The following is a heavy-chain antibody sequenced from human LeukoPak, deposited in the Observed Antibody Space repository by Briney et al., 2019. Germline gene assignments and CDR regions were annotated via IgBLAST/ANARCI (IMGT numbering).Heavy chain of an antibody. CDR2: INPNSGGT. J-gene: IGHJ3*02. CDR1: GYTFTGYY. Sequence: GASVKVSCKASGYTFTGYYMHWVRQAPGQGLEWMGWINPNSGGTNYAQKFQGRVTMTRDTSISTAYMELSRLRSDDTAVYYCASKMATIWGHDAFDIWGQGTVVTVSS. V-gene: IGHV1-2*02. CDR3: ASKMATIWGHDAFDI. D-gene: IGHD5-24*01.